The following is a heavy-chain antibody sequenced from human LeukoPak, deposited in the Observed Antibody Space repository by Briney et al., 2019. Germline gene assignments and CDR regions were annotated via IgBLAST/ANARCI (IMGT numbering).Heavy chain of an antibody. V-gene: IGHV1-69*05. Sequence: GASVTVSYKASGGTFSNHAVSWVRQAPGQGLEWMGGTTPIFGSANYAQKFQGRVTIATDESTSTAYMELSSLRSEDTAVYYCARAPFYFDSSGYSMDAFDIWGQGTMVTVSS. D-gene: IGHD3-22*01. CDR2: TTPIFGSA. J-gene: IGHJ3*02. CDR3: ARAPFYFDSSGYSMDAFDI. CDR1: GGTFSNHA.